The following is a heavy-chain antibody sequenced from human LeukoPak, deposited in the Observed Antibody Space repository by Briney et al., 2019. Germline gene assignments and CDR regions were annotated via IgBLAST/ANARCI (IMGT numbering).Heavy chain of an antibody. CDR3: ARASDDYGDYGSKVHWFDP. V-gene: IGHV1-2*06. D-gene: IGHD4-17*01. J-gene: IGHJ5*02. CDR1: GYTFTGYY. Sequence: ASVKVSCKASGYTFTGYYMHWVRQAPGQGLEWMGRINPNSGGTNYAQKFQGRVTMTRDTSISTAYMELSRLRSDDTAVYYCARASDDYGDYGSKVHWFDPWGQGTLVTVSS. CDR2: INPNSGGT.